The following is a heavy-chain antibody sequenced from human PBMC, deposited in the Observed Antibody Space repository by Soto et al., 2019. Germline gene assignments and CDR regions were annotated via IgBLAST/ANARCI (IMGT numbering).Heavy chain of an antibody. J-gene: IGHJ6*03. CDR1: GYTFTSYY. CDR3: ARGGGYCSSTSCYVSYYYYMDV. V-gene: IGHV1-46*03. Sequence: QVQLVQSGAEVKKPGASVKVSCKASGYTFTSYYMHWVRQAPGQGLEWMGIINPSGGSTSYAQKFQGKVTMTRDTATSTVYMELSSLRSEDTAVYYCARGGGYCSSTSCYVSYYYYMDVWGKGTTVTVSS. D-gene: IGHD2-2*01. CDR2: INPSGGST.